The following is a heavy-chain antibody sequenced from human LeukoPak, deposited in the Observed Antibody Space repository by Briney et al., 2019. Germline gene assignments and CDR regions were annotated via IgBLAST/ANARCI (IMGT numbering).Heavy chain of an antibody. Sequence: SVKVSCKASGGTFSSYAISWVRQAPGQGLEWMGGIIPIFGTANYAQKFQGRVTITADESTSTAYMELSSLRSEDTAVYYCALNDGSGTYDRGWFDPWGQGTLVTVSS. CDR2: IIPIFGTA. CDR1: GGTFSSYA. D-gene: IGHD3-10*01. J-gene: IGHJ5*02. V-gene: IGHV1-69*13. CDR3: ALNDGSGTYDRGWFDP.